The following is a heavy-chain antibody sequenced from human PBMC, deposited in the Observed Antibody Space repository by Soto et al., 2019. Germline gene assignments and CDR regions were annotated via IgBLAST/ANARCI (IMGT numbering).Heavy chain of an antibody. CDR1: GFSLSTSGVR. D-gene: IGHD2-2*01. V-gene: IGHV2-5*02. J-gene: IGHJ4*02. CDR3: AHSRWVYCSTTSCPYYFDY. CDR2: IYWDDDK. Sequence: QITLKESGPPLVKPTQTLTLTCTFSGFSLSTSGVRVGWIRQPPGKALEWLALIYWDDDKRYSPSLKSRLTITKDTSKTQVGLTMTNMDPVDTATYYCAHSRWVYCSTTSCPYYFDYWGQGTLVTVSS.